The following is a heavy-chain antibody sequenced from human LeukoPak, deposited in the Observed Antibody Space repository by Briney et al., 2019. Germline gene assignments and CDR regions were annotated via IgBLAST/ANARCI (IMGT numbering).Heavy chain of an antibody. CDR2: INWNGGST. J-gene: IGHJ4*02. Sequence: GGSLRLSCAASGFTFDDYGMSWVRQAPGKGLEWVSGINWNGGSTGYADSVKGRFTISRDNAKNSLYLQMNSLRAEDTALYYCARAAQDYYDSSGYYYSTTDFDYWGQGTLVTVSS. D-gene: IGHD3-22*01. CDR3: ARAAQDYYDSSGYYYSTTDFDY. V-gene: IGHV3-20*04. CDR1: GFTFDDYG.